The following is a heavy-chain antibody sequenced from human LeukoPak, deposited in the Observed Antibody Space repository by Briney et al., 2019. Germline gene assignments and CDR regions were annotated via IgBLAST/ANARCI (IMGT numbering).Heavy chain of an antibody. D-gene: IGHD6-19*01. CDR2: IWYDGSNK. J-gene: IGHJ4*02. CDR3: ARAPYSSGWYQFDY. Sequence: GGSLRLSCAASGFTFSSFGMHWVRQAPGKGLEWVAVIWYDGSNKYYAESVKGRFTISRDYSKNTLYLEMNSLRADDTAVYYCARAPYSSGWYQFDYWGQGTLVTVSS. CDR1: GFTFSSFG. V-gene: IGHV3-33*01.